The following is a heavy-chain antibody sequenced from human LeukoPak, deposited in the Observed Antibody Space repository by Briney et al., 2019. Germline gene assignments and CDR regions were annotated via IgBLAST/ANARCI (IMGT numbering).Heavy chain of an antibody. Sequence: PGGSLRLSCAASGFTFSSHWMSWVRQAPGKGLEWVSVIYSGGSTYYADSVKGRFTISRDNSKNTLYLQMNSLRAEDTAVYYCARSSGYQSLPFDYWGQGTLVTVSS. V-gene: IGHV3-66*01. CDR2: IYSGGST. CDR3: ARSSGYQSLPFDY. D-gene: IGHD3-22*01. J-gene: IGHJ4*02. CDR1: GFTFSSHW.